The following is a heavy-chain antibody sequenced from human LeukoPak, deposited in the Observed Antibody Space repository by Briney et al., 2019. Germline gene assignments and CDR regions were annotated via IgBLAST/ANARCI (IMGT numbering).Heavy chain of an antibody. V-gene: IGHV4-34*01. CDR1: GGSFSGYY. Sequence: SGTLSLTCAVYGGSFSGYYWSWIRQPPGKGLEWIGEINHSGNTNYNPSLKSRVTISVDTSKKQFSLKLSSVTAADTAMYYCARGRPTDGYNYWGNYYFDYWGQGTLVTVSS. CDR2: INHSGNT. CDR3: ARGRPTDGYNYWGNYYFDY. J-gene: IGHJ4*02. D-gene: IGHD5-24*01.